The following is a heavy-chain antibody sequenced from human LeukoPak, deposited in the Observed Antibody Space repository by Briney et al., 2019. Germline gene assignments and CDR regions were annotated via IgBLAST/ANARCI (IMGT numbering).Heavy chain of an antibody. J-gene: IGHJ4*02. CDR1: GFTFSSYG. CDR3: AREVSEGFDF. V-gene: IGHV3-33*01. Sequence: GGSLRLSCAASGFTFSSYGMHWVRQAPGKGLEWVAVIWYDGSNKYYADSVKGRFIISRDNSKNSLYLQMNSLRAEDTALYYCAREVSEGFDFWGQGTLVTVSS. CDR2: IWYDGSNK. D-gene: IGHD3-22*01.